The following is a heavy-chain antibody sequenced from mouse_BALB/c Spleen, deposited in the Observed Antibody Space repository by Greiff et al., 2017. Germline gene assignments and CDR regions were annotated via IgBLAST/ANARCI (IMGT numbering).Heavy chain of an antibody. CDR3: ARHDGYCAY. CDR2: IYPGDGAT. J-gene: IGHJ3*01. CDR1: GYAFSSSW. V-gene: IGHV1-82*01. Sequence: QVQLQQSGPELVKPGASVKISCTASGYAFSSSWMNWVKQRPGRGLEWIGRIYPGDGATNYKGKFKGKATLTADKSSSTAYMQLSSLTSVDSAVYFWARHDGYCAYWGQGTLVTVSA. D-gene: IGHD2-3*01.